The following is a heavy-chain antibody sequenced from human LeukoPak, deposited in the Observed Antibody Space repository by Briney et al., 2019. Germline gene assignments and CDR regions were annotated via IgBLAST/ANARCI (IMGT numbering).Heavy chain of an antibody. J-gene: IGHJ4*02. CDR1: GIPYTNYS. CDR3: ARWSGYVDY. Sequence: GESLKISCKCAGIPYTNYSIGWLRPMPGKGLEWMGIIYPGDSDTRYSPSFQGQVNISAHNSISTAYQQWSSLKHWHTVMYYCARWSGYVDYWGQGTLVTVSS. V-gene: IGHV5-51*01. D-gene: IGHD2-2*01. CDR2: IYPGDSDT.